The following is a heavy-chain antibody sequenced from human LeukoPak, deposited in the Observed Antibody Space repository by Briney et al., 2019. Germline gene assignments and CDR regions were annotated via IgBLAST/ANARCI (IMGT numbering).Heavy chain of an antibody. V-gene: IGHV3-23*01. CDR3: AKGYYGSGSYGWFDY. CDR1: GFTFSSSA. D-gene: IGHD3-10*01. J-gene: IGHJ4*02. Sequence: GGILRLSCAASGFTFSSSAMSWVRQAPGKGLEWVSTISGSGDRTYYAESVKGRFTISRDNSKNTLFLHMNSLRAEDTAVYSCAKGYYGSGSYGWFDYWGQGTLVTVSS. CDR2: ISGSGDRT.